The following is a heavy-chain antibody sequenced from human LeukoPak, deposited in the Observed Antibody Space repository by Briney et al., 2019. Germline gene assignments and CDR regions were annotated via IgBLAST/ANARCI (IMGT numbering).Heavy chain of an antibody. J-gene: IGHJ4*02. D-gene: IGHD6-13*01. CDR3: ARVGEGYSSSWYNPYPFDY. V-gene: IGHV1-2*02. CDR1: GYTFTGYY. CDR2: INPNSGGT. Sequence: ASVKVTCKASGYTFTGYYMHWVRQAPGQGLEWMGWINPNSGGTNYAQKFQGRVTMTRDTSISTAYMELSRLRSDDTAVYYCARVGEGYSSSWYNPYPFDYWGQGTLVTVSS.